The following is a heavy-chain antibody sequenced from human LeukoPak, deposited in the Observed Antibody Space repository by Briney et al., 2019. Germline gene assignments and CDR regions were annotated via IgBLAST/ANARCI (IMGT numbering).Heavy chain of an antibody. CDR2: ISYDGSNK. Sequence: GGSLRLSCAASGFTFGSYAMHWVRQAPGKGLEWVAVISYDGSNKYYADSVKGRFTISRDNSKNTLYLQMNSLRAEDTAVYYCATRVVPAAQFDYWGQGTLVTVSS. J-gene: IGHJ4*02. V-gene: IGHV3-30*04. CDR1: GFTFGSYA. D-gene: IGHD2-2*01. CDR3: ATRVVPAAQFDY.